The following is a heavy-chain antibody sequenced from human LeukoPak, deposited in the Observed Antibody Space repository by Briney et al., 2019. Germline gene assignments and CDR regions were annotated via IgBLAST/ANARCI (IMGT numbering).Heavy chain of an antibody. CDR1: GGSISSYY. CDR3: ARDRVYSSSPRASFDY. V-gene: IGHV4-59*12. D-gene: IGHD6-6*01. J-gene: IGHJ4*02. Sequence: SETLSLTCTVSGGSISSYYWSWIRQPPGKGLEWIGYIYYSGSTNYNPSLKSRVTISVDTSKNQFSLKLSSVTAADTAVYYCARDRVYSSSPRASFDYWGQGTLVTVSS. CDR2: IYYSGST.